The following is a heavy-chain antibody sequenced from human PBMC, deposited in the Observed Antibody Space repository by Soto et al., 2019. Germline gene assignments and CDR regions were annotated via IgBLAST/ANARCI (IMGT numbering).Heavy chain of an antibody. V-gene: IGHV4-31*03. D-gene: IGHD6-19*01. CDR2: IYYSGST. CDR1: GGSISSGGYY. Sequence: SETLSLTCTVSGGSISSGGYYWSWIRQHPGKGLEWIGYIYYSGSTNYNPSLKSRVTISVDKSKNQFSLKLRSVTAADTAVYYCARVLIAVAGTLSAFDIWGQGKMDTVSS. J-gene: IGHJ3*02. CDR3: ARVLIAVAGTLSAFDI.